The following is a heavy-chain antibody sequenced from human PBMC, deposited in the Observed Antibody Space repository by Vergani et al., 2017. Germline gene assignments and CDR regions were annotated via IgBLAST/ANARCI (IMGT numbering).Heavy chain of an antibody. CDR1: GGSITSGRFY. CDR3: ARDSWTSELKGVYWFDT. Sequence: QVQLHESGPGLVKPSQTLSLTCTVSGGSITSGRFYWSWIRQPAGKGLEWSGRIHSSGTNNYNPSLKSRVTLSVDTSKNQLSLRMTSVTAADTAGYYCARDSWTSELKGVYWFDTWGQGTLVSVSS. CDR2: IHSSGTN. D-gene: IGHD3-10*01. J-gene: IGHJ5*02. V-gene: IGHV4-61*02.